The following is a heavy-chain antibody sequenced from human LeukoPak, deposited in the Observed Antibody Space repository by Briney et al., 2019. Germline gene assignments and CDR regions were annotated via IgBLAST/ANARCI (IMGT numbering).Heavy chain of an antibody. J-gene: IGHJ5*02. CDR1: GYNFIDYW. V-gene: IGHV5-51*01. CDR2: IYPGDSRT. CDR3: ACRMFASNWFQP. D-gene: IGHD3-10*02. Sequence: GDSLKISCQGSGYNFIDYWIGWVRQMPGKGLEWMAVIYPGDSRTRYNPSFQGQVTISADKSINTAYLEWNSLKASDTALYYCACRMFASNWFQPWGQGTLVTVSS.